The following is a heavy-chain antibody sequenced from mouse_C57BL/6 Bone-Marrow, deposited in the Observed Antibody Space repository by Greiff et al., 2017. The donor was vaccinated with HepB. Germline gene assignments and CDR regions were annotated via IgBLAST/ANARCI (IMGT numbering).Heavy chain of an antibody. D-gene: IGHD1-1*01. J-gene: IGHJ4*01. Sequence: VKLMESGPGLVQPSQSLSITCTVSGFSLTSYGVHWVRQSPGKGLEWLGVIWRGGSTDYNAAFMSRLSITKDNSKSQVFFKMNSLQADDTAIYYCAKNAITTVVGKYYAMDYWGQGTSVTVSS. CDR3: AKNAITTVVGKYYAMDY. CDR1: GFSLTSYG. V-gene: IGHV2-5*01. CDR2: IWRGGST.